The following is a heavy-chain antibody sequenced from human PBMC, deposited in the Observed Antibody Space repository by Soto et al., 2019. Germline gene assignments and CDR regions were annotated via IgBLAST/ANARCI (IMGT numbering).Heavy chain of an antibody. CDR2: INPSGGST. CDR3: ARERGYYDSSGYRPNWFDP. CDR1: GYTFTSYY. J-gene: IGHJ5*02. Sequence: ASVKVSCKASGYTFTSYYMHWVRQAPGQGLEWMGIINPSGGSTSYAQKFQGRVTMTRDTSTSTVYMELSSLRSEDTAVYYCARERGYYDSSGYRPNWFDPWGQGTLVTVSS. V-gene: IGHV1-46*01. D-gene: IGHD3-22*01.